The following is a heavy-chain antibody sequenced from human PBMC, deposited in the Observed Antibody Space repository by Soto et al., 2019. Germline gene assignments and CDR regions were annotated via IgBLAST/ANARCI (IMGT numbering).Heavy chain of an antibody. D-gene: IGHD2-2*01. CDR3: AKELQDIVVVPAAVDYYYYYGMDV. CDR2: ISGSGGST. CDR1: GFTFSSYA. V-gene: IGHV3-23*01. J-gene: IGHJ6*02. Sequence: PGGSLRLSCAASGFTFSSYAMSWVRQAPGKGLEWVSAISGSGGSTYYADSVKGRFTISRDNSKNTLYLQMTSLRAEDTAVYYCAKELQDIVVVPAAVDYYYYYGMDVWGQGTTVTVS.